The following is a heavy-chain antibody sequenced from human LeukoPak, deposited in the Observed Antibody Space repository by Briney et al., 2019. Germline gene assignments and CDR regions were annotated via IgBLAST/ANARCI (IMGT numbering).Heavy chain of an antibody. CDR2: ISITSGYI. Sequence: PGGSLRLSCAASGFTFSSYTMNWVRQAPGKGLEWVSSISITSGYIYYADSVKGRFTISRDNAKNSLYLQMNSLRAEDTAVYYCARDINLGGWPLPFHYYYYGMDVWGQGTTVTVSS. V-gene: IGHV3-21*01. D-gene: IGHD6-19*01. CDR1: GFTFSSYT. CDR3: ARDINLGGWPLPFHYYYYGMDV. J-gene: IGHJ6*02.